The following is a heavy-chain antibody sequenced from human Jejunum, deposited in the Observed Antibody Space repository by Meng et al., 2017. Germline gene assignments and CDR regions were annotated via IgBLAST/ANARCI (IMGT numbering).Heavy chain of an antibody. Sequence: LTGAASGFTFSSFGMSWVRQAPGKGLEWVSSITGSGASTYYADSVRGRFTISRDNSRDTLYLQMSSLRVGDTALYFCAKHEAYAGSQPFDSWAQGTLVTVSS. CDR1: GFTFSSFG. CDR3: AKHEAYAGSQPFDS. CDR2: ITGSGAST. D-gene: IGHD2-2*01. V-gene: IGHV3-23*01. J-gene: IGHJ4*02.